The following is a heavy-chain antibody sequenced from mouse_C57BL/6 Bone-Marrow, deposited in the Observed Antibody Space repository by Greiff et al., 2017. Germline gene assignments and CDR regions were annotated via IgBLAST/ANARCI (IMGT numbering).Heavy chain of an antibody. Sequence: EVKLVESGPGLVKPSQSLSLTCSVTGYSITSGYYRNWIRQFPGNKLEWMGYISYDGSNNYNPSLKNRISITRDTSKNQFFLKLNSVMTEDTATYDCARRHYDYGAWYFDVWGTGTTVTVSS. CDR3: ARRHYDYGAWYFDV. CDR1: GYSITSGYY. J-gene: IGHJ1*03. V-gene: IGHV3-6*01. D-gene: IGHD2-4*01. CDR2: ISYDGSN.